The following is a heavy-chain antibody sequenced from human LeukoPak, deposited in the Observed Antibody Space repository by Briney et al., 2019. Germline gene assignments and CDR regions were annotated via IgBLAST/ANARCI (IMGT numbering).Heavy chain of an antibody. CDR1: GYSISSGYY. CDR3: ATATEGGYTYNDFYNYYMDV. V-gene: IGHV4-38-2*02. D-gene: IGHD5-18*01. Sequence: SETLSLTCTVSGYSISSGYYWGWIRQPPGKGLEWIGSIYHSGSTYYNPSLKSRVTISVDTSKNQFSLKLSSVTAADSAVYYCATATEGGYTYNDFYNYYMDVWGKGTPVTVSS. CDR2: IYHSGST. J-gene: IGHJ6*03.